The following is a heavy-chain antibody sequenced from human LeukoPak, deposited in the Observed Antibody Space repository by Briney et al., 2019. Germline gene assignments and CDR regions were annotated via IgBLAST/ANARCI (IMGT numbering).Heavy chain of an antibody. V-gene: IGHV3-9*01. J-gene: IGHJ4*02. CDR2: ISWNSGSI. Sequence: PGRSLRLSCAASGFTFDDYAMHWVRQAPGKGLEWVSGISWNSGSIGYADSVKGRFTISRDNAKNSLYLQMNSLRVDDTAVYYCARGGFSPDDYWGQGTLVTVSS. CDR3: ARGGFSPDDY. CDR1: GFTFDDYA. D-gene: IGHD2-15*01.